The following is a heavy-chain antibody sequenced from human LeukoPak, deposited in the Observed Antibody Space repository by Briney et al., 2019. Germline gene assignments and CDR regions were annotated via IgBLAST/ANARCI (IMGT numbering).Heavy chain of an antibody. V-gene: IGHV3-23*01. CDR1: GFTFSSYA. J-gene: IGHJ4*02. CDR3: AKDRAVAGTPFDY. Sequence: GGSLRLSCAASGFTFSSYAMSWVRQAPGKGLEWVSAISGSGGSTYYADSVKGRLTISRDNSKNTLYLQVNSLRAEDTAVYYCAKDRAVAGTPFDYWGQGTLVTVSS. D-gene: IGHD6-19*01. CDR2: ISGSGGST.